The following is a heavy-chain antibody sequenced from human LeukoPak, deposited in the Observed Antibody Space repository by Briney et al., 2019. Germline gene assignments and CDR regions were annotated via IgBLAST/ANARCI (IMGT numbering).Heavy chain of an antibody. Sequence: GGSLRLSCAASGFTFSSYAMSWVRQAPGKGLEWVSAISGSGGSTYYADSVKGRFTISRDNSKNTLYLQMNSLRAEDTAVYYCAKALRRSSSIAARPDAFDIWGQGTMVTVSS. CDR1: GFTFSSYA. V-gene: IGHV3-23*01. CDR2: ISGSGGST. J-gene: IGHJ3*02. CDR3: AKALRRSSSIAARPDAFDI. D-gene: IGHD6-6*01.